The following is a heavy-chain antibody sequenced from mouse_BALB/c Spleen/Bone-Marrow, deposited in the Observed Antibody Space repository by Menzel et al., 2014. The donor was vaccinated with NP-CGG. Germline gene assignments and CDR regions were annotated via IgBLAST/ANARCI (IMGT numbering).Heavy chain of an antibody. V-gene: IGHV1S56*01. J-gene: IGHJ4*01. Sequence: VQLQQSGPELVKPGASVRISCKASGYTFTNYYIHWVKQRPGQGLEWIGWIYPVNVHANFNEKFRGKATLTADKSSSTAYMQLSSLTSEDSAVYFCARWLLHYYAMDYWGQATSVAVSS. D-gene: IGHD2-3*01. CDR1: GYTFTNYY. CDR2: IYPVNVHA. CDR3: ARWLLHYYAMDY.